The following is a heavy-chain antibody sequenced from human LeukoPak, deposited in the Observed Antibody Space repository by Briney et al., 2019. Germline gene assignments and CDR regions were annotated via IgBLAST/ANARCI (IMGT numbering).Heavy chain of an antibody. D-gene: IGHD1-26*01. J-gene: IGHJ3*02. Sequence: SETLSLTCTVSGGSISSYYWSWIRQPPGKGPEWIGYIYYSGSTNYNPSLKSRVTISVDTSKNQFSLKLSSVTAADTAVYYCARDRKWSYDAFDIWGQGTMVTVSS. CDR3: ARDRKWSYDAFDI. CDR2: IYYSGST. V-gene: IGHV4-59*01. CDR1: GGSISSYY.